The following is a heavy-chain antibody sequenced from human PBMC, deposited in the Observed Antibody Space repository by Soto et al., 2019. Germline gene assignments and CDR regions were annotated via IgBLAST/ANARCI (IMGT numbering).Heavy chain of an antibody. CDR1: GFTFSNYA. Sequence: PGGSLRLSCEGSGFTFSNYALHWVRQAPDKGLEWVALIAGSGSSRNYANSVKGRFTISRDNSKNTLYLQMNSLRAEDTAVYYCAKESKQQLVDYWGQGTLVTVSS. CDR2: IAGSGSSR. CDR3: AKESKQQLVDY. J-gene: IGHJ4*02. V-gene: IGHV3-30-3*01. D-gene: IGHD6-13*01.